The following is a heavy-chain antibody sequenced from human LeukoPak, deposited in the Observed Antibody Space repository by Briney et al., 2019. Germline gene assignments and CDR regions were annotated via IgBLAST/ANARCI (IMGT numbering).Heavy chain of an antibody. V-gene: IGHV3-48*03. D-gene: IGHD3-10*01. Sequence: PGGSLRLSCAASGFTFSSYEMNWVRQAPGKGLEWVSYISSSGSTIYYADSVKGRFTISRDNAKNSLYLQMNSLRAEDTAVYYCARASRYGSSPFDYWGQGALVTVSS. J-gene: IGHJ4*02. CDR2: ISSSGSTI. CDR1: GFTFSSYE. CDR3: ARASRYGSSPFDY.